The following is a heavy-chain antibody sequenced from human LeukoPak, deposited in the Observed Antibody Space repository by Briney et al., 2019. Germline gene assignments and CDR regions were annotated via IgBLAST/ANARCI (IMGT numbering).Heavy chain of an antibody. V-gene: IGHV3-11*03. CDR1: GLTFSNSY. CDR2: ISNSGGYT. Sequence: PGGSLRLSCAASGLTFSNSYMSWIRQPPGKGLEWVSYISNSGGYTNYADSVRGRFTVSRGNGKNSLYLQMDSLRAEDPAVYYCASPGPYSSVYEFDYWGQGDLVTVSS. J-gene: IGHJ4*02. CDR3: ASPGPYSSVYEFDY. D-gene: IGHD3-22*01.